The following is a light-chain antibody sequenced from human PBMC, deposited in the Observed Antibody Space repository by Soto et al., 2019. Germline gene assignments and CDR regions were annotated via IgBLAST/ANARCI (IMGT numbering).Light chain of an antibody. CDR2: KVT. CDR1: SSDVGGNKY. CDR3: SSYAGSNNLWV. V-gene: IGLV2-14*01. J-gene: IGLJ3*02. Sequence: QSALTQPASVSGSPGQSITISCTGTSSDVGGNKYVSWYQQYPGKVPKLLINKVTNRPSGVSYRFSGSKSGNTASLTISALLAEDEADYFCSSYAGSNNLWVFGGGTKLTVL.